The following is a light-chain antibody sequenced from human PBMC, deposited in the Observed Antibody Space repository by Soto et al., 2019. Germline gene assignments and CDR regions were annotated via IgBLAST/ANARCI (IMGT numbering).Light chain of an antibody. CDR1: QGISTY. Sequence: DIQLTQSPSFLSAAVGDRVTITCRASQGISTYLAWYQQKPGKAPKSLIYGASTLQSGVPSRFSGSGSGTDFTLTISRLEPEDFAVYYCQQYGSSPPTFGQGTKVDIK. V-gene: IGKV1-9*01. CDR3: QQYGSSPPT. J-gene: IGKJ1*01. CDR2: GAS.